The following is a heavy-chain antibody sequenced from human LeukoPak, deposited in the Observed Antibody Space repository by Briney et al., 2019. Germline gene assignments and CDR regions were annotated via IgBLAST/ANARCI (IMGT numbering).Heavy chain of an antibody. CDR1: GGSISSYS. CDR2: IYYSGST. J-gene: IGHJ3*02. Sequence: SETLSLTCPVSGGSISSYSWSWIRQPPGKGLEWIGYIYYSGSTNYNPSLKSRVTISVDTSKNQFSLKLSSVTAADTAVYYCARKLVRGVSAFDIWGQGTMVTVSS. CDR3: ARKLVRGVSAFDI. V-gene: IGHV4-59*01. D-gene: IGHD3-10*01.